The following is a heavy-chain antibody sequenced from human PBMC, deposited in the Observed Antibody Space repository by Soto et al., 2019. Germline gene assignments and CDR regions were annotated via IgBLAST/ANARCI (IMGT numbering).Heavy chain of an antibody. Sequence: SETLSLTCAVSGGSFTSNNWWTWVRQPPGQGLEWIGEIYRTGSTNYNPSLKSRVTISLDKSENQFSLKVTSLTAADAVVYYCASRDPGTSVDYWGQGTLVTVSS. CDR1: GGSFTSNNW. V-gene: IGHV4-4*02. CDR3: ASRDPGTSVDY. D-gene: IGHD1-7*01. CDR2: IYRTGST. J-gene: IGHJ4*02.